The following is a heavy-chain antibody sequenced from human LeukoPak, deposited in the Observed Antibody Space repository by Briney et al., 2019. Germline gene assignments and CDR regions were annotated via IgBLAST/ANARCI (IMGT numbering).Heavy chain of an antibody. CDR1: GGTFSSYV. J-gene: IGHJ3*02. D-gene: IGHD1-20*01. V-gene: IGHV1-18*01. Sequence: ASVKVSCKASGGTFSSYVISWVRQAPGQGLEWMGRISPYNGNTKYAQKLQGRVTMTTDTSTSTAYMELRSLRSDDTAVYYCARASTHRYNWKSGQLNDAFDIWGQGTMVTVSS. CDR2: ISPYNGNT. CDR3: ARASTHRYNWKSGQLNDAFDI.